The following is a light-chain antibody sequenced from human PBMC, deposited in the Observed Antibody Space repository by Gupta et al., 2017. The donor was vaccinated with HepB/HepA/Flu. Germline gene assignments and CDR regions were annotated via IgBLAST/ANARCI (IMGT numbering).Light chain of an antibody. J-gene: IGKJ1*01. Sequence: DIVMTPSPHSLTVSLGERATINCKSSQNLLYSSNSKNYLSWYQQKAGQPPKLLIYWASTRESGVPDRFSGSGSGTDFTLTISSLQAEDVAVYYCQQSYSTPWTFGQGTKVEIK. CDR2: WAS. V-gene: IGKV4-1*01. CDR1: QNLLYSSNSKNY. CDR3: QQSYSTPWT.